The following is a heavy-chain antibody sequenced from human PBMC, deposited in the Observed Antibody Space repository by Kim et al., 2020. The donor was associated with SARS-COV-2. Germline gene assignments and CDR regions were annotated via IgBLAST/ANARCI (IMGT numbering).Heavy chain of an antibody. CDR1: GGSFSGYY. J-gene: IGHJ5*02. V-gene: IGHV4-34*01. D-gene: IGHD3-10*01. CDR3: ARGCGAFVVRGVIKGWFDP. CDR2: INHSGST. Sequence: SETLSLTCAVYGGSFSGYYWSWIRQPPGKGLEWIGEINHSGSTNYNPSLKSRVTISVDTSKNQFSLKLSSVTAADTAVYYCARGCGAFVVRGVIKGWFDPWGQGTLVTVSS.